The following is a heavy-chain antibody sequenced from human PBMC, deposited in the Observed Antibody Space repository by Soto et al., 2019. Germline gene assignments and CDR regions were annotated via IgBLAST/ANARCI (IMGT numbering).Heavy chain of an antibody. V-gene: IGHV4-59*01. CDR3: ARRWGTSFDF. CDR2: IYYSGSI. J-gene: IGHJ4*02. D-gene: IGHD7-27*01. Sequence: PSETLSLTCTVSGGSISSYYWSWIRQPPGKGLEWIGYIYYSGSINYSPSLKSRVTISVDTSKNQFSLKLSSVTAADTAVYYCARRWGTSFDFWGQGTLVTVSS. CDR1: GGSISSYY.